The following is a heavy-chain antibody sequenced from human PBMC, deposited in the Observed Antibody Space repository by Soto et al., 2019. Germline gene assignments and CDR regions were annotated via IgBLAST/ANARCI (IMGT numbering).Heavy chain of an antibody. D-gene: IGHD2-15*01. CDR2: ISGSGGST. CDR3: AKGSTVVTRYYFDY. Sequence: GGSLRLSCAASGFTVSSKYMTWVRQAPGKGLEWVSAISGSGGSTYYADSVKGRFTISRDNSKNTLYLQMNSLRAEDTAVYYCAKGSTVVTRYYFDYWGQGTLVTVSS. CDR1: GFTVSSKY. V-gene: IGHV3-23*01. J-gene: IGHJ4*02.